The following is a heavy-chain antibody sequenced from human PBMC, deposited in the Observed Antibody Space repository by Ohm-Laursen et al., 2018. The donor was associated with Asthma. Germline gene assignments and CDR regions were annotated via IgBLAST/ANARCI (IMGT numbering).Heavy chain of an antibody. D-gene: IGHD4-17*01. CDR3: AKDASDYGDYFPDWYFDL. CDR1: GFTFSSYA. V-gene: IGHV3-23*01. Sequence: SLRLSCTASGFTFSSYAMSWVRQAPGKGLEWVSAFSCCGGSTYYADSVKGRFTISRDNSKNTLYLQMNSLRAEDTAVYYCAKDASDYGDYFPDWYFDLWGRGTLVTVSS. CDR2: FSCCGGST. J-gene: IGHJ2*01.